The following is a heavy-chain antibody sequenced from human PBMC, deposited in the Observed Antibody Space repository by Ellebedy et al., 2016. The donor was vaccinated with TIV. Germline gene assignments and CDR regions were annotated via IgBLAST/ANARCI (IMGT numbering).Heavy chain of an antibody. CDR1: GGTFSSYA. CDR3: ARVVQGDLHYYYYMDV. Sequence: ASVKVSCKASGGTFSSYAISWVRQAPGQGLEWMGGIIPILGIANYAQKFQGRVTITADKSTSTAYMELRSLRSDDTAVYYCARVVQGDLHYYYYMDVWGKGTTVTVSS. V-gene: IGHV1-69*10. J-gene: IGHJ6*03. CDR2: IIPILGIA. D-gene: IGHD2-21*02.